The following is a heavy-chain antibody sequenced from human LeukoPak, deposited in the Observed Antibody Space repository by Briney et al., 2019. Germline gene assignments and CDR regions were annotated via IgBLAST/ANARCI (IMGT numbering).Heavy chain of an antibody. Sequence: GGSLRLSCAASGFTLSSYIMNWVRQAPGKGLEWVSGISGSGGTTDYADSVKGRFTISRDNSKNTLYLQMSSLRADDTAVYYCAKGHSSHYYYYGMDVWGQGTTVTVSS. D-gene: IGHD6-13*01. V-gene: IGHV3-23*01. J-gene: IGHJ6*02. CDR1: GFTLSSYI. CDR2: ISGSGGTT. CDR3: AKGHSSHYYYYGMDV.